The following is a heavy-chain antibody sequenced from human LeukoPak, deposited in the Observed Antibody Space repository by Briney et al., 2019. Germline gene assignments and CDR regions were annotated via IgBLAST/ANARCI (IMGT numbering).Heavy chain of an antibody. CDR1: GYTLTSYD. Sequence: ASVKVSCRASGYTLTSYDINWVRQATGQGLEWMGWMNPNSGRTGYAQNFQGRITITRNTSISTAYMELSSLRSEDTAVYYCTRETSSRYFDYWGQGTLVTVSS. CDR3: TRETSSRYFDY. J-gene: IGHJ4*02. V-gene: IGHV1-8*01. CDR2: MNPNSGRT.